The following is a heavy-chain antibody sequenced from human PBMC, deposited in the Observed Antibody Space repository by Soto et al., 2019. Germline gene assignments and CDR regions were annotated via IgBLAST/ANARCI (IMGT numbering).Heavy chain of an antibody. V-gene: IGHV4-34*01. J-gene: IGHJ4*02. CDR2: TNHSGST. D-gene: IGHD2-21*02. Sequence: PGKGLEWSAETNHSGSTNYNPSLKSRVTISVDTSKNQFSLKLSSVTAADTAVYYCARGSSVVTAIHFDYWGQGTLVTVSS. CDR3: ARGSSVVTAIHFDY.